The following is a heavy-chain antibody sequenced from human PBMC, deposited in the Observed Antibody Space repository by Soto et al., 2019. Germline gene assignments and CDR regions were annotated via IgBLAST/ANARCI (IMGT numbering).Heavy chain of an antibody. D-gene: IGHD1-1*01. CDR3: ARELHTGFTHDFDP. J-gene: IGHJ5*02. Sequence: LALRCVSCGESMKVYDGGLILKFPGKGLEWIAYTAYTGNTNYNPSLKSRVTISMDTSKNQLSLKLTSMTAADTAVYYCARELHTGFTHDFDPSAQGPLVTVPS. CDR2: TAYTGNT. V-gene: IGHV4-59*01. CDR1: GESMKVYD.